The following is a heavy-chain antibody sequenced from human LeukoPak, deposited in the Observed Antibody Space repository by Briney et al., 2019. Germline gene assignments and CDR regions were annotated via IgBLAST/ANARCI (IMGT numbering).Heavy chain of an antibody. CDR1: RFTSSSYT. CDR2: ISGSSSYI. Sequence: GGSLRLSCAASRFTSSSYTMKWVRQAPGRGLEWVSSISGSSSYIYYADSVKGRFTISRDNARNSLYLQMDSLRAEDTAVYYCARVVWGQLTYFFDYWGQGTLVTVSS. J-gene: IGHJ4*02. V-gene: IGHV3-21*01. D-gene: IGHD3-16*01. CDR3: ARVVWGQLTYFFDY.